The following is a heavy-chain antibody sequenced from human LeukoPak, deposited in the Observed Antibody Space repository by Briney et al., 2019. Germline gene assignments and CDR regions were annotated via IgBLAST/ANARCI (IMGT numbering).Heavy chain of an antibody. CDR1: GVSISSYY. J-gene: IGHJ6*02. CDR2: IYYSGST. D-gene: IGHD6-13*01. CDR3: ARASCSSSWYCNHYYGMDV. V-gene: IGHV4-59*01. Sequence: SETLSLTCTVSGVSISSYYWSWIRQPPGKGLEWIGYIYYSGSTNYNPSLKSRVTISVDTSKNQFSLKLSSVTAADTAVYYCARASCSSSWYCNHYYGMDVWGQGTTVTVSS.